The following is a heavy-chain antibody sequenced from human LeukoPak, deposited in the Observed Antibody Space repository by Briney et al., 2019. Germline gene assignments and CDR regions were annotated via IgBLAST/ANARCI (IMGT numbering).Heavy chain of an antibody. V-gene: IGHV3-53*01. Sequence: GGSLRLSCAASGFTVSSNYMSWVRQAPGKGLEWVSVIYSGGSTYYADSVKGRFTISRDNSKNTLYLQMNSLRAEDTAVYYCASATPINSMGYWGQGTLVTVSS. J-gene: IGHJ4*02. CDR2: IYSGGST. CDR3: ASATPINSMGY. CDR1: GFTVSSNY. D-gene: IGHD2-15*01.